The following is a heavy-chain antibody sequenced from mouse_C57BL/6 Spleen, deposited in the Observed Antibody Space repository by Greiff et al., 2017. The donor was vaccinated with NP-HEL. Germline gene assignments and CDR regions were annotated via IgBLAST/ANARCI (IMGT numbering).Heavy chain of an antibody. V-gene: IGHV1-55*01. J-gene: IGHJ4*01. CDR2: IYPGSGST. CDR3: ARDLYDYDEGDYYAMDY. Sequence: QVQLQHPGAELVKPGASVKMSCKASGYTFTSYWITWVKQRPGQGLEWIGDIYPGSGSTNYNEKFKSKATLTVDTSSSTAYMQLSSLTSEDSAVYYCARDLYDYDEGDYYAMDYWGQGTSVTVSS. CDR1: GYTFTSYW. D-gene: IGHD2-4*01.